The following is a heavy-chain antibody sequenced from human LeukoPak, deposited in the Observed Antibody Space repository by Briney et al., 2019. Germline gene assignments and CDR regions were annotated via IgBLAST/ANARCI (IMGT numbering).Heavy chain of an antibody. D-gene: IGHD3-10*01. Sequence: PSETLSLTCTVSGGSISSYYWSRIRQPPGKGLEWIGYIYYSGSTNYNPSLKSRVTISVDTSKNQFSLKLSSVTAADTAVYYCAREESITRTFDYWGQGALVTVSS. V-gene: IGHV4-59*12. CDR1: GGSISSYY. J-gene: IGHJ4*02. CDR3: AREESITRTFDY. CDR2: IYYSGST.